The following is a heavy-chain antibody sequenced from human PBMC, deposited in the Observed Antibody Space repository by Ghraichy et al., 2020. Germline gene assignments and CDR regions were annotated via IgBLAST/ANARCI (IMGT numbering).Heavy chain of an antibody. D-gene: IGHD6-13*01. J-gene: IGHJ4*02. CDR2: INHSGST. CDR1: GGSFSGYY. CDR3: ASLVRQQLSR. Sequence: SETLSLTCAVYGGSFSGYYWSWIRQPPGKGLEWIGEINHSGSTNYNPSLKSRVTISVDTSKNQFSLKLSSVTAADTAVYYCASLVRQQLSRWGQGTLVTVSS. V-gene: IGHV4-34*01.